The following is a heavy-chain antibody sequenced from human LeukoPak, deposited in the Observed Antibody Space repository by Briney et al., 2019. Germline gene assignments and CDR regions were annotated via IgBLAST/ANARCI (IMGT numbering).Heavy chain of an antibody. CDR2: IRYDGGET. CDR1: GFTFNRRG. V-gene: IGHV3-30*02. D-gene: IGHD6-13*01. J-gene: IGHJ4*02. Sequence: GGSLRLSCAASGFTFNRRGMHWVRQAPGKGLEWVAFIRYDGGETFYADFVKGRFTISRDNSKNTLYLQMNSLRAEDTAVYYCARERSSWYFDYWGQGTLVTVSS. CDR3: ARERSSWYFDY.